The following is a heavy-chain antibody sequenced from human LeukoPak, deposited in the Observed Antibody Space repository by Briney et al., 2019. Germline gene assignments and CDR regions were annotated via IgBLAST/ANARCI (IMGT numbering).Heavy chain of an antibody. D-gene: IGHD3-10*01. V-gene: IGHV3-7*01. Sequence: PGGSLRLSCAASGFTFGSYWMSWVRQAPGKGLEWVANIKQDGSEKYYVDSVKGRFTISRDNAKNSLYLQMNSLRAEDTAVYYCARDAGPYGSGSYSRYWGQGTLVTVSS. CDR1: GFTFGSYW. CDR2: IKQDGSEK. CDR3: ARDAGPYGSGSYSRY. J-gene: IGHJ4*02.